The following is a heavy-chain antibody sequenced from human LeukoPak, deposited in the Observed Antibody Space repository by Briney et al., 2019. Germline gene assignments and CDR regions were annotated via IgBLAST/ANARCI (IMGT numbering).Heavy chain of an antibody. V-gene: IGHV1-2*02. CDR3: ARGVVAATFYYYMDV. D-gene: IGHD2-15*01. Sequence: ASVKVSCKPSGYTFTVYYIHWVRRAPRQGLEWMGWINPTSGATNYAQKFQGRVTMTRDTSIGTAYMDLNSLRSDDTAVYFCARGVVAATFYYYMDVWGTGTTVTVSS. CDR1: GYTFTVYY. CDR2: INPTSGAT. J-gene: IGHJ6*03.